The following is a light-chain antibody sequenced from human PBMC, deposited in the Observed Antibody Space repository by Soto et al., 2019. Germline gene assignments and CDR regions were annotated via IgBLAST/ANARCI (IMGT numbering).Light chain of an antibody. Sequence: DIQMTQSPSTLSASVGDRVTITCRASQSISSWLAWYQQKPGKAPKLLIYDASSLESGVPSRFSGSGSATEFTLTIRSLQPDDFATYYCQQSFSTPPYTFGQGTKLEIK. CDR3: QQSFSTPPYT. J-gene: IGKJ2*01. V-gene: IGKV1-5*01. CDR1: QSISSW. CDR2: DAS.